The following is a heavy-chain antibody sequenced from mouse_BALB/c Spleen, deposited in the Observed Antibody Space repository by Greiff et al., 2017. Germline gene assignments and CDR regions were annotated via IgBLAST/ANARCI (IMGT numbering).Heavy chain of an antibody. Sequence: QVQLQQSGAELVRPGASVTLSCKASGYTFTDYEMHWVKQTPVHGLEWIGAIDPETGGTAYNQKFKGKATLTADKSSSTAYMELRSLTSEDSAVYYCTRDYGYGYAMDYWGQGTSVTVSS. J-gene: IGHJ4*01. V-gene: IGHV1-15*01. CDR2: IDPETGGT. CDR1: GYTFTDYE. D-gene: IGHD1-2*01. CDR3: TRDYGYGYAMDY.